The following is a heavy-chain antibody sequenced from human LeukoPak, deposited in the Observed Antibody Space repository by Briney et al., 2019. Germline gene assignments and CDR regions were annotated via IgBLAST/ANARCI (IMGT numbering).Heavy chain of an antibody. CDR3: ATEPTIYDFWSGSMYYFDY. CDR1: GGTFSSYA. CDR2: IIPIFGTA. V-gene: IGHV1-69*05. Sequence: ASVKVSCKASGGTFSSYAISWVRQAPGQGLEWMGRIIPIFGTANYAQKFQGRVTITTDESTSTAYMELSSLRSEDTAVYYCATEPTIYDFWSGSMYYFDYRGQGTLVTVSS. J-gene: IGHJ4*02. D-gene: IGHD3-3*01.